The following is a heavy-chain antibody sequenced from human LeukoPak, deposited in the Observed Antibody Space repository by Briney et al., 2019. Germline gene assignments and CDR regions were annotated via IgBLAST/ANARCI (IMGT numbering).Heavy chain of an antibody. CDR3: ARDRGWSPLWFGELTPTHYMDV. D-gene: IGHD3-10*01. CDR2: ISGSGGTT. V-gene: IGHV3-23*01. Sequence: GGSLRLSCAASGFTFSRYGMSWVRQAPGKGLEWVSAISGSGGTTYYADSVKGRFTISRDISKNTLYLQMNSLRAEDTAVYYCARDRGWSPLWFGELTPTHYMDVWGKGTTVTVSS. CDR1: GFTFSRYG. J-gene: IGHJ6*03.